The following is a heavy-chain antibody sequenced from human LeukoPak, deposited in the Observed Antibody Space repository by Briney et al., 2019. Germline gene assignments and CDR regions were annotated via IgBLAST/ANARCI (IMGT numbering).Heavy chain of an antibody. D-gene: IGHD3-10*01. CDR3: ARIKTPQILLWFGFWFDP. CDR1: GFTFSSDW. CDR2: INPDGSEK. V-gene: IGHV3-7*01. Sequence: PGGSLRLSCAVSGFTFSSDWMIWVRQAPGKGLEWVANINPDGSEKNYVDSVRGRFTISRDNAKNSLDLQMNSLRAEDTAVYYCARIKTPQILLWFGFWFDPWGQGTLVTVSS. J-gene: IGHJ5*02.